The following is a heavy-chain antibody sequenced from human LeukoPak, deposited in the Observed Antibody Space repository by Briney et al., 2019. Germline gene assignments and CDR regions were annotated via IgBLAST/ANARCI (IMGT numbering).Heavy chain of an antibody. CDR3: ATLALVRGVTWWDGY. Sequence: SETLSLTCTVSGGSISSYYWSWIRQPPGKGLEWIGYIYYSGSTNYNPSLKSRVTISVDTSKNQFSLELSSVTAADTAVYYCATLALVRGVTWWDGYWGQGTLVTVSS. CDR1: GGSISSYY. V-gene: IGHV4-59*08. J-gene: IGHJ4*02. CDR2: IYYSGST. D-gene: IGHD3-10*01.